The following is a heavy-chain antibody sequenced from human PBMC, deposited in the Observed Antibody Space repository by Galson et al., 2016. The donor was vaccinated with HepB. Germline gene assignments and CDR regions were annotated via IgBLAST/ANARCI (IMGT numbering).Heavy chain of an antibody. J-gene: IGHJ6*04. CDR1: GFSFDDYA. CDR3: TKALSGYYYYYGVDA. D-gene: IGHD3-10*01. V-gene: IGHV3-9*01. Sequence: SLRLSCAASGFSFDDYALYWVRQAPGKGLEWLSGIDWNSGTIAYADSVKGRFTISRDNARKSLYLQMNSLGVEDTALYYCTKALSGYYYYYGVDAWGKGTAVTVSS. CDR2: IDWNSGTI.